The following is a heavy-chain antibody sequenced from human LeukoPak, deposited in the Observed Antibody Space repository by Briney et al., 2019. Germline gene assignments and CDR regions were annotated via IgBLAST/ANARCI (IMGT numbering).Heavy chain of an antibody. CDR3: ARQMTTVTSYYYYYGLDV. J-gene: IGHJ6*02. CDR2: IYYSGST. D-gene: IGHD4-17*01. CDR1: GGSISSYY. V-gene: IGHV4-59*08. Sequence: SETLSLTCTVSGGSISSYYWSWIRQPPGKGLEWIGYIYYSGSTNYNPSLKSRVTISVDTSKSQFSLKLSSVTAADTAVYYCARQMTTVTSYYYYYGLDVWGQGTTVTVSS.